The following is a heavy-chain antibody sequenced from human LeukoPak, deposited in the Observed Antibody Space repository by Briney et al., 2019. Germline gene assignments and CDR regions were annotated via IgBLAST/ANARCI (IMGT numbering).Heavy chain of an antibody. CDR3: ARGGSRYQLLNWFDP. V-gene: IGHV4-39*07. J-gene: IGHJ5*02. CDR2: IYYSGST. CDR1: GGSISSSNYY. Sequence: RSSETLSLTCSVSGGSISSSNYYWGWIRQPPGTGPEWIGTIYYSGSTYHNPSLKSRVTISVDTSKNQFSLKLSSLTAADTAVYYCARGGSRYQLLNWFDPWGQGTLVTVSS. D-gene: IGHD2-2*01.